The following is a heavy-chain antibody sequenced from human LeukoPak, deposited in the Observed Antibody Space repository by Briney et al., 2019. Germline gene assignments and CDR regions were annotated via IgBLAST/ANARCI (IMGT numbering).Heavy chain of an antibody. CDR1: GFTFSGYY. CDR2: INPNSGGT. V-gene: IGHV1-2*02. CDR3: ARDYQTEAPDY. J-gene: IGHJ4*02. Sequence: ASVKVSCKASGFTFSGYYLHWVRQAPGQGLEWMGWINPNSGGTNSAQKFQGRVTMTRDTSISTAYMELSRLSSDDTAVYYCARDYQTEAPDYWGQGTLVTVSS.